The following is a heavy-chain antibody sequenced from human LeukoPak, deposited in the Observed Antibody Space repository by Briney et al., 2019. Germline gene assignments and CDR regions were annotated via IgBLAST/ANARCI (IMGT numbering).Heavy chain of an antibody. CDR2: INPNSGGT. CDR1: GYTFTGYY. Sequence: GASVKVSCKASGYTFTGYYMHWVRQAPGQGLEWMGWINPNSGGTNYAQKFQGRVTMTRDTSISTAYMGLSRLRSDDTAVYYCARPAATTRRLNWFDPWGQGTLVTVSS. J-gene: IGHJ5*02. CDR3: ARPAATTRRLNWFDP. V-gene: IGHV1-2*02. D-gene: IGHD2-15*01.